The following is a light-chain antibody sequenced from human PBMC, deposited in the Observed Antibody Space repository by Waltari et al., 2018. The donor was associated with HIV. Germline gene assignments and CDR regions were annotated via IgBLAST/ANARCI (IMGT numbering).Light chain of an antibody. V-gene: IGLV1-44*01. CDR2: FYN. CDR3: AARDDSLHGVV. J-gene: IGLJ3*02. Sequence: QSALTQPPSASGTHGPRVTISCSGGSSHVGSNNDNWYQRLPGEAPTLLTYFYNQRPSGVPDRFSGSKSGTSASLAISGLQSEDEADYYCAARDDSLHGVVFGGGTKVTVL. CDR1: SSHVGSNN.